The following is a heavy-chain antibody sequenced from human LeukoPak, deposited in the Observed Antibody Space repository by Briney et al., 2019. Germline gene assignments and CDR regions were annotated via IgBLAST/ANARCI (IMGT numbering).Heavy chain of an antibody. CDR3: ARAQYVDISGFNPGY. J-gene: IGHJ4*02. D-gene: IGHD3-22*01. V-gene: IGHV4-34*01. Sequence: PSETLSLTCAVYGGSFSCYYWNWIRQPPGKGLEWIGEINHSGSTNYNPSLRSRVTISVDTSKSQFSLKLSSVTAADTAVYYCARAQYVDISGFNPGYWGQGTLVTVSS. CDR2: INHSGST. CDR1: GGSFSCYY.